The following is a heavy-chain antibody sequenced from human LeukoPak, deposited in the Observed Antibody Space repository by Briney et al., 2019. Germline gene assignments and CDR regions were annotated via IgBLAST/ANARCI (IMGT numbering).Heavy chain of an antibody. D-gene: IGHD3-22*01. CDR3: ARDGSEDYYDRSGYYTFFDS. Sequence: SETLSLTCAVSGVSISSSNWWSWVRQPPGKGLEWIGEIYHTGTIKYNPSLKSRVTISVDKSKNQFSLNLISVTAADTAVYYCARDGSEDYYDRSGYYTFFDSWGQGTLVTVSS. V-gene: IGHV4-4*02. CDR1: GVSISSSNW. J-gene: IGHJ4*02. CDR2: IYHTGTI.